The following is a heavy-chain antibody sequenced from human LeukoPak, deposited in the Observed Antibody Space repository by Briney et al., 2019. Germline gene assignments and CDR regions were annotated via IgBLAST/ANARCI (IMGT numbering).Heavy chain of an antibody. D-gene: IGHD5-12*01. V-gene: IGHV3-30-3*01. Sequence: GGSLRLSCAASGFTFSSYAMHWVRQAPGKGLEWVAVISYDGSNKYYADSVKGRFTISRDNSKNTLYLQMNSLRAEDTAVYYCARGGSGYDFNWFDPWGQGTLVTVSS. CDR3: ARGGSGYDFNWFDP. CDR2: ISYDGSNK. J-gene: IGHJ5*02. CDR1: GFTFSSYA.